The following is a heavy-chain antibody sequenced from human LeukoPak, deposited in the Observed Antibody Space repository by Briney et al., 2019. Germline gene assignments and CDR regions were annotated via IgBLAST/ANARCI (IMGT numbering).Heavy chain of an antibody. J-gene: IGHJ4*02. D-gene: IGHD6-13*01. CDR2: IEQDGSEK. CDR3: ARGRAAYSSSWFAFDY. Sequence: GGSLGLSCVASGFTFSSYWMSWVRQAPGKGLEWVANIEQDGSEKYYVDSVKGRFTISRDNAKNSLYLQMNSLRAEDTAVYYCARGRAAYSSSWFAFDYWGQGTLVTVSS. CDR1: GFTFSSYW. V-gene: IGHV3-7*05.